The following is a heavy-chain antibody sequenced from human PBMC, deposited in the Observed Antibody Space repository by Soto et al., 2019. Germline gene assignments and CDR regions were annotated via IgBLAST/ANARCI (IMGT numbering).Heavy chain of an antibody. CDR1: GYSFPDYW. J-gene: IGHJ4*02. D-gene: IGHD2-15*01. CDR2: IYPDDSDA. CDR3: ARDGLSSSTCFDY. V-gene: IGHV5-51*01. Sequence: LKISCQGSGYSFPDYWIGWVRQMPGKGLEWMGIIYPDDSDAKYSPSFQGQVTMSADKSINTAYLQWSSLKASDTAMYFCARDGLSSSTCFDYWGQGTPVTVSX.